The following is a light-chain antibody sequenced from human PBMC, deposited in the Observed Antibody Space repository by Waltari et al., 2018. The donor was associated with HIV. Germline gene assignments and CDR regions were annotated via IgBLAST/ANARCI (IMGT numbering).Light chain of an antibody. V-gene: IGLV4-69*01. J-gene: IGLJ2*01. Sequence: QVVLTQSPSASASLGASVTLTCPLSSGPSSHAIAWPQQQPEKGPQYLMKVNNDGSHFKGDGIPDRFSGSSSGAERYLTISSLQSEDEADYYCQTWGTGMIFGGGTKLTVL. CDR1: SGPSSHA. CDR2: VNNDGSH. CDR3: QTWGTGMI.